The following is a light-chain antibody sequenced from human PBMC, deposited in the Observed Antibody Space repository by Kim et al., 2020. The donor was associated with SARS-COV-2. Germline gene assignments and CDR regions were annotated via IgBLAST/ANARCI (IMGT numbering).Light chain of an antibody. CDR1: KSNIGNNP. V-gene: IGLV1-44*01. CDR3: STWDDSLIRGV. Sequence: GQRVFISCSESKSNIGNNPVSWYKQLPGTAPELLIYSSDQRPSGVPDRFSGSKSGTSASLAISGLQSEDEADYFCSTWDDSLIRGVFGTGTKVTVL. J-gene: IGLJ1*01. CDR2: SSD.